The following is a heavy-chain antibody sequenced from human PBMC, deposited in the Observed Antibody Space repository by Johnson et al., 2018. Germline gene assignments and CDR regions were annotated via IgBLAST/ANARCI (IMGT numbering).Heavy chain of an antibody. D-gene: IGHD5-24*01. CDR2: ISFDGSNK. J-gene: IGHJ6*02. CDR1: EFTFSNSG. Sequence: QVQLVESGGGVVQPGRSXRLSCAASEFTFSNSGMHWVSQAPGKGLEWVALISFDGSNKYYADSVKGRFTISRDNSKNTLYLQMNSLRGEDTAVYFCGRDRGDGYTYHYGMDVWGQGTTVTVSS. CDR3: GRDRGDGYTYHYGMDV. V-gene: IGHV3-33*08.